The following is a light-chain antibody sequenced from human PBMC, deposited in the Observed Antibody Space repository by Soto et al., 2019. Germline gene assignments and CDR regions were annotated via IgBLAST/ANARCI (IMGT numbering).Light chain of an antibody. CDR3: AASDDSLNRWV. J-gene: IGLJ3*02. Sequence: QSVLTQAPSASGTPGQRVTISCSGSSSNIGSRTVNWYQQLPGTAPKLLIYATNQRPSGVPDRFSGSKSGTSASLAISGLQSEDEADYYCAASDDSLNRWVFGGGTKLTVL. V-gene: IGLV1-44*01. CDR1: SSNIGSRT. CDR2: ATN.